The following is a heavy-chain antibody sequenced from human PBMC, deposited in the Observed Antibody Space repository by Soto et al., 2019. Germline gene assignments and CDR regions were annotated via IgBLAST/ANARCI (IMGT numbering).Heavy chain of an antibody. CDR1: GFTFSSYA. CDR3: AREGIAAPPGLDY. CDR2: ISYDGSNK. V-gene: IGHV3-30*04. J-gene: IGHJ4*02. D-gene: IGHD6-6*01. Sequence: GGSLRLSCAASGFTFSSYAMHWVRQAPGKGLEWVAVISYDGSNKYYADSVKGRFTISRDNSKNTLYLQMNSLRAEDTAVYYCAREGIAAPPGLDYWGQGTLVTVSS.